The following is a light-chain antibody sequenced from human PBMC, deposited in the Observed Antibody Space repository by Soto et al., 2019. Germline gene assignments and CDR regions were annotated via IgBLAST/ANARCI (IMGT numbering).Light chain of an antibody. CDR3: QQYNNWPRT. CDR1: QSVSSN. CDR2: DAS. V-gene: IGKV3-15*01. Sequence: EIVMTQSPATLSVSPGERATLSCRASQSVSSNLAWYQQKPGQPPRLLIYDASTRATGIPARFSGSGSGTEFTLTINSLQSEYFAIYYCQQYNNWPRTFGQGTKVEI. J-gene: IGKJ1*01.